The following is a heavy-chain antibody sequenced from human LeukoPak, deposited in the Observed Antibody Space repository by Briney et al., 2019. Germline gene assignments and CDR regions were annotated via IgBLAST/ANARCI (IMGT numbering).Heavy chain of an antibody. V-gene: IGHV1-2*06. J-gene: IGHJ5*02. CDR2: INPNSGGT. Sequence: ASVKVSCKASGYTFTGHYMHWVRQAPGQGLEWMGRINPNSGGTNYAQKFQGRVTMTRDTSISTAYMELSRLRSDDTAVYYCARAEDIVVVPAAMGWFDPWGQGTLVTVSS. CDR1: GYTFTGHY. CDR3: ARAEDIVVVPAAMGWFDP. D-gene: IGHD2-2*01.